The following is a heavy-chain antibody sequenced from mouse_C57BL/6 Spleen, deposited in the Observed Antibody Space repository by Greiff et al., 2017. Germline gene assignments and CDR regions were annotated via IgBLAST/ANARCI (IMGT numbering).Heavy chain of an antibody. Sequence: EVQRVESGGGLVKPGGSLKLSCAASGFTFSSYAMSWVRQTPEKRLEWVATISDGGSYTYYPDNVKGRFTISRDNAKNNLYLQMSHLKSEETAMYYWARGYYGSRRIFDYWGQGTTLTVSS. J-gene: IGHJ2*01. CDR2: ISDGGSYT. V-gene: IGHV5-4*01. CDR3: ARGYYGSRRIFDY. CDR1: GFTFSSYA. D-gene: IGHD1-1*01.